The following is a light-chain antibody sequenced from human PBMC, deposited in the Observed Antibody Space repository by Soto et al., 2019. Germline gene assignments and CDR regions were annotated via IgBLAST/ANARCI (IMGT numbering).Light chain of an antibody. V-gene: IGKV1-12*01. CDR1: QGISNW. J-gene: IGKJ2*01. CDR2: AAS. CDR3: QQADSFPHT. Sequence: DIPMTQSPSSVSASVGDRVTITCRASQGISNWLAWYQQKPGEAPKLLIYAASTLQSGVPSGFSGSGSGTEFTLTISSLQPEDFATYFCQQADSFPHTFGQGTKLEIK.